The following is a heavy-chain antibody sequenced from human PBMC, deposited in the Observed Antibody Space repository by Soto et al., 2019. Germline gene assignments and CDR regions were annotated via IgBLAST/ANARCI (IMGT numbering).Heavy chain of an antibody. Sequence: ASVKVSCKASGGTFSSYAISWVRQAPGQGLEWMGGIIPIFGTANYAQKFQGRVTITADESTSTAYMELSSLRSEDTAVYYCAGGSSSSFSYYYYYGMDVWGQGTTVTVSS. CDR3: AGGSSSSFSYYYYYGMDV. CDR1: GGTFSSYA. J-gene: IGHJ6*02. CDR2: IIPIFGTA. V-gene: IGHV1-69*13. D-gene: IGHD6-6*01.